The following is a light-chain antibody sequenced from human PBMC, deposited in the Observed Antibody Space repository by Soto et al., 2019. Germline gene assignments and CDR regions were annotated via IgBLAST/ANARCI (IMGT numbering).Light chain of an antibody. V-gene: IGLV2-8*01. CDR1: SSDVGAYNY. Sequence: QSVLTRPPSASGSPGQSVTISCTGTSSDVGAYNYVSWYQQHPGKAPKLMIYDVSKRPSGVPYRFSGSKSGNAASLTVSGLQGEDEADYYCSSYAGSSWVFGGGTKVTVL. CDR2: DVS. J-gene: IGLJ3*02. CDR3: SSYAGSSWV.